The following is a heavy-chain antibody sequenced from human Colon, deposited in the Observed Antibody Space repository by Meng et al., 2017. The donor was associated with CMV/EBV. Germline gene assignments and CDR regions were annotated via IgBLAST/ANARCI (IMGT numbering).Heavy chain of an antibody. CDR2: ISGSGVTT. D-gene: IGHD3-3*01. CDR1: GFTFYDFD. CDR3: AKGADFHDFWSGFAY. J-gene: IGHJ4*02. V-gene: IGHV3-23*01. Sequence: GESLKISCSASGFTFYDFDMTWVRQAPGKGLEWVSSISGSGVTTYYSDAVKGRFTISRDNSRNTLHLQINSLRADDTAVYYCAKGADFHDFWSGFAYWGQGAVVTVSS.